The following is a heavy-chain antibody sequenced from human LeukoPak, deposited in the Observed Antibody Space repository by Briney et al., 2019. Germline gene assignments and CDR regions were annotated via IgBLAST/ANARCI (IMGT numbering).Heavy chain of an antibody. CDR2: IYYSGST. J-gene: IGHJ4*02. CDR1: GVSISSYY. D-gene: IGHD4-17*01. V-gene: IGHV4-59*08. CDR3: ARHNGDFYFDY. Sequence: SETLSLTCTVSGVSISSYYWSWIRQPPGKGLEWIGYIYYSGSTNYNPSLKSRVTISVDTSKNQFSLKLSSVTAADTAVYYCARHNGDFYFDYWGQGTLVTVSS.